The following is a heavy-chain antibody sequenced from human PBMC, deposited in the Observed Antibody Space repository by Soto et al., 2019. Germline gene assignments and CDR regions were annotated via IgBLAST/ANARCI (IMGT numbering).Heavy chain of an antibody. CDR1: GFTFRSYS. Sequence: GGSLRLSCAAFGFTFRSYSMNWVRQAPGKGLEWVSYISSSSDAIYYADSVKGRFTISRDNAKNSLFLQMNSLRAEDTAVYYCARGVYYYDSSGYLGYWGQGTLVTVSS. V-gene: IGHV3-48*01. D-gene: IGHD3-22*01. CDR3: ARGVYYYDSSGYLGY. J-gene: IGHJ4*02. CDR2: ISSSSDAI.